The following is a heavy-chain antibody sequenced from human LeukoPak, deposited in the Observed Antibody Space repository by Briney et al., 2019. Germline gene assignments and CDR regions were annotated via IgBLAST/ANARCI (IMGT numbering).Heavy chain of an antibody. CDR2: IYHSGAT. J-gene: IGHJ4*02. D-gene: IGHD3-9*01. CDR3: ARGSNDILTGYYRTFFDY. CDR1: GGSINNYY. Sequence: SETLSLTCTVSGGSINNYYWSWIRQPPGRGLEFIGYIYHSGATYYNPSLKSRVTISVDRPKDQFSLKLTSVTAADTAVYYCARGSNDILTGYYRTFFDYWGQGALVTVSS. V-gene: IGHV4-59*12.